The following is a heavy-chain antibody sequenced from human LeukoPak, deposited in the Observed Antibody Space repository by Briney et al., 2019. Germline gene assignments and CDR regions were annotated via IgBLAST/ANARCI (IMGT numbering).Heavy chain of an antibody. D-gene: IGHD6-13*01. V-gene: IGHV3-30*02. J-gene: IGHJ4*02. CDR3: AKRGYSSSWNFDS. Sequence: AGGSLRLSCAASGFMFSSSGMHWVRQAPGRGLEWVAFIRYDGSNKYYADSVKGRFTISRDNSKNTVSLQMNSLRAEDTAVYYCAKRGYSSSWNFDSWGQGTLVTVSS. CDR2: IRYDGSNK. CDR1: GFMFSSSG.